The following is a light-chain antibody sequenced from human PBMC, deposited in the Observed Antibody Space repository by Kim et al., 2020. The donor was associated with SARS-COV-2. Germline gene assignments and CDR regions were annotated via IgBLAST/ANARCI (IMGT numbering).Light chain of an antibody. CDR2: SNS. J-gene: IGLJ2*01. CDR3: AAWDESLDGFLV. Sequence: TVVSSSSRRSPNMGSNPVSWYQHVPGTAPKLLIYSNSHRPSGVPDRFTASKSDTSAALAISGLQSEDETTYYCAAWDESLDGFLVFGGGTQLTVL. CDR1: SPNMGSNP. V-gene: IGLV1-44*01.